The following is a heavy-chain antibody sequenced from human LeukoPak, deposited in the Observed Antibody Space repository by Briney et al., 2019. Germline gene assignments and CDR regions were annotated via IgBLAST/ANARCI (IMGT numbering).Heavy chain of an antibody. CDR2: ITSRSSYI. CDR1: GFTFSSYN. Sequence: GGSLRLSCAASGFTFSSYNMNWVRQAPGKGLEWVSSITSRSSYIYYADSVKGRFTISRDNAKNSLYLQMNSLRAEDTAVYYCARADSGLTGATNNFDYWGQGTLVTVSS. V-gene: IGHV3-21*01. D-gene: IGHD7-27*01. CDR3: ARADSGLTGATNNFDY. J-gene: IGHJ4*02.